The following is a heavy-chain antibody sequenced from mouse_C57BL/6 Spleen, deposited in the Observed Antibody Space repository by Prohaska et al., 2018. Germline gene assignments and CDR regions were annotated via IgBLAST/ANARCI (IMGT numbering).Heavy chain of an antibody. J-gene: IGHJ4*01. V-gene: IGHV2-9-1*01. CDR1: GFSLSSYA. CDR2: IWTGGGT. Sequence: VAHTKSLSITCTVSGFSLSSYAISRDRQLPGQGLNWRGVIWTGGGTQYNSAFKSRLSISKDNSKSQVFLKMTSLQTDDTARYYCATVLSYAMDYWGQGTSVTGSS. CDR3: ATVLSYAMDY. D-gene: IGHD1-1*02.